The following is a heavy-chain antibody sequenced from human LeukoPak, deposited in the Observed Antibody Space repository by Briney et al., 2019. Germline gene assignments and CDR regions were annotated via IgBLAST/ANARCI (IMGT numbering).Heavy chain of an antibody. J-gene: IGHJ6*03. V-gene: IGHV3-30*04. CDR3: AKDGPRRIPYYMDV. CDR2: ISYDGSNK. CDR1: GFTFSSYA. Sequence: GGSLRLSCAASGFTFSSYAMHWVRQAPGKGLEGVAVISYDGSNKYYVDSVKGRFTISRDNSKNTVYLQMNSLRAEDTAVYYCAKDGPRRIPYYMDVWGEGTTVTISS.